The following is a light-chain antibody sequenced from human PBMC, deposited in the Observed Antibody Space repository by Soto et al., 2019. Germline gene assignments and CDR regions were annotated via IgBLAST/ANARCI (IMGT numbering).Light chain of an antibody. CDR3: SSYTSSNTVI. J-gene: IGLJ2*01. Sequence: QSALTQPASVSGSPGQSIAISCTGTTSDVGGYKHVSWYQQHPGKAPKLMIYDVSNRPSGVSDRFSGSKSGNTASLTISGLQAEDEGDYYCSSYTSSNTVIFGGGTQLTVL. CDR2: DVS. V-gene: IGLV2-14*03. CDR1: TSDVGGYKH.